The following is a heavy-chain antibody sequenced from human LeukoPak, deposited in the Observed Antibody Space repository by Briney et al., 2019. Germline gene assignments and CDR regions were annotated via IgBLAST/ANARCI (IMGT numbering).Heavy chain of an antibody. Sequence: GGSLRLSCGASGFTFDDYGMSWVRQAPGKGLEWVSGINWNGGSTGYADSVKGRFTISRDNAKNSLYLQMNSLRAEDTALYYCARDGYNDYYMDVWGKGTTVTVSS. CDR1: GFTFDDYG. CDR3: ARDGYNDYYMDV. V-gene: IGHV3-20*04. CDR2: INWNGGST. J-gene: IGHJ6*03.